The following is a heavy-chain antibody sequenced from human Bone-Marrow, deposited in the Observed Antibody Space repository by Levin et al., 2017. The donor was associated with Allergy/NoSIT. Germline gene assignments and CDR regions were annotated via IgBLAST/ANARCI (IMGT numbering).Heavy chain of an antibody. J-gene: IGHJ4*02. V-gene: IGHV1-24*01. CDR1: GYTLTELS. CDR2: FDPEYGET. CDR3: TTDLAVAGTGNDY. Sequence: GESLKISCQVSGYTLTELSMHWVRQAPGKGLEWMGGFDPEYGETIYAQKFQGRVTMTEDTSTDTAYMELSSLRSEDTAIYYCTTDLAVAGTGNDYWGQGTLVTVSS. D-gene: IGHD6-19*01.